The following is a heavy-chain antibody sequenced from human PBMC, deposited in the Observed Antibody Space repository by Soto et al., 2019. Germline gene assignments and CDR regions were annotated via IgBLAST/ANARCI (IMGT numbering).Heavy chain of an antibody. CDR1: GFTFSTSG. V-gene: IGHV3-33*01. CDR3: ARGRGYNYGYADF. D-gene: IGHD5-18*01. Sequence: QVQLVESGGGVVQPGRSLRLSCAASGFTFSTSGMHWVRQAPGKGLEWVAVIWHDGSNEYYADSVKGRFTISRDNSKNTLYVQMNSLRAEDTAVYYCARGRGYNYGYADFWGQGTLVTVSS. J-gene: IGHJ4*02. CDR2: IWHDGSNE.